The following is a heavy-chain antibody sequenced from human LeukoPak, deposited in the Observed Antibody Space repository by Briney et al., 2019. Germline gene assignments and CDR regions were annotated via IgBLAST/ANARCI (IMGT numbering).Heavy chain of an antibody. V-gene: IGHV3-30*18. D-gene: IGHD2-21*01. CDR3: AKDRPISE. CDR2: ISYDGSNK. CDR1: GFTFSSYG. J-gene: IGHJ4*02. Sequence: QPGGSRRLSCAASGFTFSSYGMHWVRQVPGKVLEWVAVISYDGSNKYYASSGKDRFTISRDNSKNTLYLQMNSLRAEDTAVYYCAKDRPISEWGQGTLVTVSS.